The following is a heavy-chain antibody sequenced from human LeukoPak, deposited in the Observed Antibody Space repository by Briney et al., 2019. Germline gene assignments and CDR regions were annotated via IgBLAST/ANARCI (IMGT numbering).Heavy chain of an antibody. CDR3: ARTVAGLYYFDY. V-gene: IGHV3-30*03. D-gene: IGHD6-19*01. J-gene: IGHJ4*02. CDR2: ISYDGSNK. CDR1: GFTFSSYG. Sequence: GRSLRLSCAASGFTFSSYGMHWVRQVPGKGLEWVAVISYDGSNKYYADSVKGRFTISRDNSKNTLYLQMNSLRAEDTAVYYCARTVAGLYYFDYWGQGTLVTVSS.